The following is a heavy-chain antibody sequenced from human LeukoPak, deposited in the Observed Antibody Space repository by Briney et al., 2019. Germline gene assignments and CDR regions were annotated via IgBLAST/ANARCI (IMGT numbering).Heavy chain of an antibody. J-gene: IGHJ4*02. D-gene: IGHD1-26*01. CDR2: ISYAGSNK. Sequence: TGGSLRLSCAASGFTFSSYGMHWVRQAPGKGLEWVAVISYAGSNKFYADSVKGRFTISRDNSKNTVYLQMNSLRAEDTAVYYCARGCSGSYNDAADYWGQGTLVTVSS. V-gene: IGHV3-30*03. CDR1: GFTFSSYG. CDR3: ARGCSGSYNDAADY.